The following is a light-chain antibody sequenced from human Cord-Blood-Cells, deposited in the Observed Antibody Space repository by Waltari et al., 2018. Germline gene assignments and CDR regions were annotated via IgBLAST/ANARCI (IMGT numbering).Light chain of an antibody. CDR3: SSYTSSSTFVV. Sequence: QSALTKPASVSGSPGQSITISCTGTSSEVGGYNYVSWYQQHPGKAPKLMIYDVSNRPSGVSNRFSGSKSGNTASLTISGLQAEDEADYYCSSYTSSSTFVVFGGGTKLTVL. CDR2: DVS. V-gene: IGLV2-14*01. J-gene: IGLJ2*01. CDR1: SSEVGGYNY.